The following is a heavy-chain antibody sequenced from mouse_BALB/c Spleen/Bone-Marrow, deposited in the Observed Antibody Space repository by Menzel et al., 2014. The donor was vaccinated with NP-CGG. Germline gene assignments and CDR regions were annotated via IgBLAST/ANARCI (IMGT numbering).Heavy chain of an antibody. CDR3: ARGGDRYDDWFAY. J-gene: IGHJ3*01. V-gene: IGHV1S29*02. CDR1: GYTFTDYN. Sequence: VQLQQSGPELVKPGASVKISCKGSGYTFTDYNMHWVKQSHGKSLEWIGYIYPYNGGTGYNQRFKSKATLTVDNSSSTAYMELRSLTSEDSAVYYCARGGDRYDDWFAYWGQGTLVTVSA. CDR2: IYPYNGGT. D-gene: IGHD2-14*01.